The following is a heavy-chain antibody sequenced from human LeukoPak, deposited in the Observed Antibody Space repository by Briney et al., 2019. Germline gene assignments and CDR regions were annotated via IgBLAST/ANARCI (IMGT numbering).Heavy chain of an antibody. D-gene: IGHD5-18*01. CDR1: GYTFTSYY. CDR3: ARDGLKNVDTALYYYYGMDV. CDR2: INPSGGST. Sequence: ASVKVSCKASGYTFTSYYMHWVRQAPGQGPEWMGIINPSGGSTSYAQKFQGRVTMTRDTSTSTVYMELSSQRSEDTAVYYCARDGLKNVDTALYYYYGMDVWGQGTTVTVSS. V-gene: IGHV1-46*01. J-gene: IGHJ6*02.